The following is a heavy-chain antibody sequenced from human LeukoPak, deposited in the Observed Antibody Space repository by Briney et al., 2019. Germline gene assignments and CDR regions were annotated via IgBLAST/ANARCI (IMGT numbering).Heavy chain of an antibody. J-gene: IGHJ5*01. V-gene: IGHV3-7*05. CDR2: IKQDGSDK. D-gene: IGHD4-17*01. CDR3: ARNGFVWASGIDYGWFDS. Sequence: PGGSLRLSCAASGFTFSSYWMSWVRQAPGKGLEWVANIKQDGSDKSYVDSMRGRFTVARDTAKNLLYLQMNNLRAEDTAVYYCARNGFVWASGIDYGWFDSWGQGTLVTISS. CDR1: GFTFSSYW.